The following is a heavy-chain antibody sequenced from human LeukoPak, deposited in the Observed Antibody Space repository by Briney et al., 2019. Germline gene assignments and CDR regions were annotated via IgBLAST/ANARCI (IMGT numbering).Heavy chain of an antibody. J-gene: IGHJ4*02. V-gene: IGHV3-15*01. CDR3: TTWYGGTRDF. D-gene: IGHD1-26*01. Sequence: SGGSLRLSCAASGLTFVNAWMSWVRQAPGKGLEWVGRIKAETDGGTIDYAAPVKGRFTISRDDSKDTLYLQMNSLKTDDTAVYYCTTWYGGTRDFWGQGTLVSVSS. CDR2: IKAETDGGTI. CDR1: GLTFVNAW.